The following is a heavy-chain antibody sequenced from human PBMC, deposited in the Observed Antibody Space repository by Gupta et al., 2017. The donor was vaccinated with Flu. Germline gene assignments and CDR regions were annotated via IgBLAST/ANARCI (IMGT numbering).Heavy chain of an antibody. Sequence: GKGLEWIGEIEHGGGTRYNSSLKNRVTMSVDTSKNQFSLRLNSVTAADTAVYYCARGGRLRHCSGSSCYTALPLPFNYWGQGTLVTVSS. J-gene: IGHJ4*02. D-gene: IGHD2-2*02. CDR2: IEHGGGT. V-gene: IGHV4-34*01. CDR3: ARGGRLRHCSGSSCYTALPLPFNY.